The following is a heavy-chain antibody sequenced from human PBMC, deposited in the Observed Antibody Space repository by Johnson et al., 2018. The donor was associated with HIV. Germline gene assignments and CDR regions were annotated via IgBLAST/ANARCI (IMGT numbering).Heavy chain of an antibody. Sequence: VQLVESGGGLIQPGRSLRLSCVASGFTFRNYGMHWVRQAPGKGLEWVAVISYDGSVKYYADAVKGRFTISRDNSKNTLYLQMNSLRAEDTAVYYCAKDSTYYGGSSGAFDIWGQGTMVTVSS. D-gene: IGHD3-10*01. J-gene: IGHJ3*02. V-gene: IGHV3-30*18. CDR2: ISYDGSVK. CDR3: AKDSTYYGGSSGAFDI. CDR1: GFTFRNYG.